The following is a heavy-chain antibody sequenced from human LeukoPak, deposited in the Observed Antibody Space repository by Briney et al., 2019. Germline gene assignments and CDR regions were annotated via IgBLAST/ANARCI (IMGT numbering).Heavy chain of an antibody. J-gene: IGHJ4*02. D-gene: IGHD2-21*01. CDR1: GFTFSDYY. Sequence: GGSLRLSCAASGFTFSDYYMSWVRQAPGKGLEWVSSISSSSSYIYYADSVKGRFTISRDNAKNSLYLQMNSLRAEDTAVYYCARDRGPISPYYFDYWGQGTLVTVSS. CDR3: ARDRGPISPYYFDY. V-gene: IGHV3-21*01. CDR2: ISSSSSYI.